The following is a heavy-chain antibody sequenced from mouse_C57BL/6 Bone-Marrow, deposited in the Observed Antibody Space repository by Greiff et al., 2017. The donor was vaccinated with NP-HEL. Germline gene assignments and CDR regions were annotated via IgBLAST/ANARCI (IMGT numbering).Heavy chain of an antibody. V-gene: IGHV1-26*01. Sequence: EVQLQQSGPELVKPGASVKISCKASGYTFTDYYMNWVKQSHGKSLEWIGDINPNNGGTSYNQKFKGKATLTVDKSSSTAYMELRSLTSEDSAVYYCARTPLTGYFDYWGQGTTLTVSS. CDR2: INPNNGGT. J-gene: IGHJ2*01. CDR3: ARTPLTGYFDY. CDR1: GYTFTDYY.